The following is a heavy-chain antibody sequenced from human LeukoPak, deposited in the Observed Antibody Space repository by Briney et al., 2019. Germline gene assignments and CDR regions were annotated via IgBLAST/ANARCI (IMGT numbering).Heavy chain of an antibody. D-gene: IGHD6-6*01. J-gene: IGHJ5*02. CDR3: ARRSEGISSSGWFDP. CDR2: IKQDGSEH. CDR1: GFIFSSYW. V-gene: IGHV3-7*01. Sequence: GGSLRLSCAASGFIFSSYWMNWVRQAPGKGLEWVASIKQDGSEHYYVDSVKGRFTISRDNAKNSLYLQMDSLRAEDTAVYYCARRSEGISSSGWFDPWGQGTLVTVSS.